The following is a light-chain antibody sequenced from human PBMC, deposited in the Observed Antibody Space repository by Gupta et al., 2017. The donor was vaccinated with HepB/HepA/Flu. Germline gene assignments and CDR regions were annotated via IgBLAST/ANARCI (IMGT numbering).Light chain of an antibody. CDR2: DAS. J-gene: IGKJ4*01. CDR1: QSVSSN. Sequence: EIVMTQSPATLPVSPGERVTLSCRASQSVSSNLAWYQQKHGQAPKLLVYDASTRATGIPARFSGSGSGTEFTLTISSLRSEDFAIYYCQQYNNWPPVTFGGGTKVEIK. V-gene: IGKV3-15*01. CDR3: QQYNNWPPVT.